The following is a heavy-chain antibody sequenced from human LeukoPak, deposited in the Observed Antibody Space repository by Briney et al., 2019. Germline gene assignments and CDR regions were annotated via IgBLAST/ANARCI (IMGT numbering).Heavy chain of an antibody. V-gene: IGHV4-39*01. CDR2: IYYSGST. Sequence: PSETLSLTCTVPGGSISSSSYYWGWLRQPPGTGLEWIGSIYYSGSTYYNPSLKSRVTISVDTSKNQFSLKLSSVTAADTAVYYCASPKSYYYGSGSYDYWGQGTLVTVSS. J-gene: IGHJ4*02. CDR1: GGSISSSSYY. D-gene: IGHD3-10*01. CDR3: ASPKSYYYGSGSYDY.